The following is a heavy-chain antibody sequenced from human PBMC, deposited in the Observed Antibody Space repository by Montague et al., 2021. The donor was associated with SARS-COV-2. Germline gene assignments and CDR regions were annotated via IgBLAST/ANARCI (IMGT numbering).Heavy chain of an antibody. CDR1: GDSVSSSYHY. CDR3: ARRRLREDYFDF. CDR2: VCYSGYT. Sequence: SETLSLTCTVSGDSVSSSYHYWSWKRQRPGKGLEWEGIVCYSGYTYYNPSVKGRVTISIDASKNQFSLKLNSLTATDTAIYHCARRRLREDYFDFWGQGTLVTVSS. V-gene: IGHV4-39*01. J-gene: IGHJ4*02. D-gene: IGHD4-17*01.